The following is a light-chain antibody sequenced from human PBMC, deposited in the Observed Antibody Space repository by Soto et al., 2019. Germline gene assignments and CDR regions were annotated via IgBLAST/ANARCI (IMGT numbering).Light chain of an antibody. V-gene: IGLV2-14*01. Sequence: QSVLTQPASVSGYPGQSITISCTGTSSDVGGSNYVSWYQQYPGKVPKLLINKVSNRPSGVSNRLSGSKSAYTASLTISGLQAEDEADYFCTSSTTDSLYVFGTGTKVTVL. CDR2: KVS. J-gene: IGLJ1*01. CDR3: TSSTTDSLYV. CDR1: SSDVGGSNY.